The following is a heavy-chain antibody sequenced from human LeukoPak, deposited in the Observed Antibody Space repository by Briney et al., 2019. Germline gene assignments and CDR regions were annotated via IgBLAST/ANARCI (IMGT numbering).Heavy chain of an antibody. CDR3: AREALRYFDWLLPFYGMDV. D-gene: IGHD3-9*01. J-gene: IGHJ6*02. Sequence: ASVKVSCKASGYTFTDDYMHWVRQAPGQGLEWMGRINPNSGGTNYAQNLQGRVTMTRDTSISTAYMELSRLRSDDTAVYYCAREALRYFDWLLPFYGMDVWGQGTTVTVSS. CDR1: GYTFTDDY. V-gene: IGHV1-2*06. CDR2: INPNSGGT.